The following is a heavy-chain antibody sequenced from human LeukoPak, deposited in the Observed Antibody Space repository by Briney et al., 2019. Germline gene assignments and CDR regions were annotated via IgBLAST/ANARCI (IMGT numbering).Heavy chain of an antibody. D-gene: IGHD5-12*01. V-gene: IGHV3-53*01. CDR1: GFTVSSNY. CDR3: ARGPGGGYGDFDY. J-gene: IGHJ4*02. Sequence: GGSLRLSCAASGFTVSSNYMSWVRQAPGRGLEWVSVIYSGGSTYYADSVKGRFTISRDNSKNTLYLQMNSLRAEDTAVYYCARGPGGGYGDFDYWGQGTLVTVSS. CDR2: IYSGGST.